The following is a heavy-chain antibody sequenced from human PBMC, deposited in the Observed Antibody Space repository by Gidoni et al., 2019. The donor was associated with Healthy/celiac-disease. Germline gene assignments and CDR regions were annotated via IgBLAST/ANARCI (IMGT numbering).Heavy chain of an antibody. J-gene: IGHJ3*02. V-gene: IGHV1-2*02. Sequence: QVQLVQSGAEVKKPGASVKVSCKASGYTFTGYYMHWVRQAPGQGLEWMGWINPNSGGTNYAQKFQGRVTMTRDTSISTAYMELSRLRSDDTAVYYCATNYYYDSSGYRAAFDIWGQGTMVTVSS. CDR1: GYTFTGYY. CDR2: INPNSGGT. D-gene: IGHD3-22*01. CDR3: ATNYYYDSSGYRAAFDI.